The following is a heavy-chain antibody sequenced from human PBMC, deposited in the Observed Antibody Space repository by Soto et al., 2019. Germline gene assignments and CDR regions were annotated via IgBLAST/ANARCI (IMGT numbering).Heavy chain of an antibody. CDR1: GGSISSYY. V-gene: IGHV4-59*08. Sequence: SETLSLTCTVSGGSISSYYWSWIRQPPGKGLEWIGYIYYSGSTNYNPSLNSRVTISVDTSKNQFSLKLSSVTAADTAVYYCARQEYYDSSGYDNWFDPWGQGTLVTVFS. D-gene: IGHD3-22*01. CDR2: IYYSGST. CDR3: ARQEYYDSSGYDNWFDP. J-gene: IGHJ5*02.